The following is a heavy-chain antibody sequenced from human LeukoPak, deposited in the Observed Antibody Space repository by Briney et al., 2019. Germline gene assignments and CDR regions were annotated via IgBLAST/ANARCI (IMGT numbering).Heavy chain of an antibody. CDR2: VIPMFGTA. CDR3: AAYQYISGWYFFDY. CDR1: GGTFRNYA. D-gene: IGHD6-19*01. V-gene: IGHV1-69*13. J-gene: IGHJ4*02. Sequence: SVKVSCKASGGTFRNYAINWVRQAPGQGLEWMGGVIPMFGTANYAQKFQDRVTIAADESTSTAYMELSSLRSEDTAVYFCAAYQYISGWYFFDYWGQGTLVTVSS.